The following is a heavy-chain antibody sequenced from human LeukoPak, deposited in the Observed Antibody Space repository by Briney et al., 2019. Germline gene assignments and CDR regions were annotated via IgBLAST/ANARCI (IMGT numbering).Heavy chain of an antibody. Sequence: ASVTVSCKASGYTFTDHYLHWVRQAPGHGLEWVGWIRPKSGDIHYAQTFYGRVTLNRDTSINTAYMELTGLTSDDTGVYYCTRDHNWGPDYWGQGTLIIVSS. CDR1: GYTFTDHY. J-gene: IGHJ4*02. CDR3: TRDHNWGPDY. D-gene: IGHD7-27*01. V-gene: IGHV1-2*02. CDR2: IRPKSGDI.